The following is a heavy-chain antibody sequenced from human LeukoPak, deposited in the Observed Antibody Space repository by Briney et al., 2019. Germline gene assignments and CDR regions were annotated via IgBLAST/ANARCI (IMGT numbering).Heavy chain of an antibody. J-gene: IGHJ5*02. CDR1: GFIFSNSW. CDR3: ARGSGWLDP. V-gene: IGHV3-7*05. CDR2: IKEDGSLK. Sequence: PGGSLRLSCAASGFIFSNSWMTWVRQAPGKGLEWVANIKEDGSLKYYVDSVKGRFTISRDNAKNSLYLQMNSLRVEDRAVYYCARGSGWLDPWGQGTLVTVSS. D-gene: IGHD1-26*01.